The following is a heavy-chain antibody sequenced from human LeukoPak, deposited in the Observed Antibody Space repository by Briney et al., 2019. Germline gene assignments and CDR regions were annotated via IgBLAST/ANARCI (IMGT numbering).Heavy chain of an antibody. V-gene: IGHV3-21*01. J-gene: IGHJ6*03. Sequence: SGGSLRLSCAASGFTFSSYSMNWVRQAPGKGLEWVSSISSSSSYIYYADSVKGRFTISRDNAKNSLYLQMNSRRAEDTAVYFCARGPYTSGWYGSRYYYYYMDVWGKGTTVTVSS. CDR3: ARGPYTSGWYGSRYYYYYMDV. CDR2: ISSSSSYI. D-gene: IGHD6-19*01. CDR1: GFTFSSYS.